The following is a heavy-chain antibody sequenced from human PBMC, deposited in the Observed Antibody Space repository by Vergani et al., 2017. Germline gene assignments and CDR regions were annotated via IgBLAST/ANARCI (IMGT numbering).Heavy chain of an antibody. Sequence: EVQLVESGGGLVKPGGSLRLSCAASGFTFSSYSMNWVRQAPGKGLEWVSSISSSSSYIYYADSVKGRFTISRDNAKNSLYLQMNSLRAEDTAVYYCARVEGYCSSTSCYIWDYYYYYMDVWGKGP. V-gene: IGHV3-21*01. CDR1: GFTFSSYS. D-gene: IGHD2-2*02. CDR2: ISSSSSYI. J-gene: IGHJ6*03. CDR3: ARVEGYCSSTSCYIWDYYYYYMDV.